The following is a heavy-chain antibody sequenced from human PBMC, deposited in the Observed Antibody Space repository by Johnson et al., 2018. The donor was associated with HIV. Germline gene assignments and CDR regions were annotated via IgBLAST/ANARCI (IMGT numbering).Heavy chain of an antibody. CDR2: IKSKTDGGTT. D-gene: IGHD6-13*01. CDR3: TTCSRSGAFDI. V-gene: IGHV3-15*01. CDR1: GFGFSRYV. Sequence: VQLVESGGGVVQPGRSLRASCAASGFGFSRYVMHWVRQAPGKGLEWVGRIKSKTDGGTTDYAAPVKGRFTISRDDSKNTLYLQMNSLKTEDTAVYYCTTCSRSGAFDIWGQGTMVTVSS. J-gene: IGHJ3*02.